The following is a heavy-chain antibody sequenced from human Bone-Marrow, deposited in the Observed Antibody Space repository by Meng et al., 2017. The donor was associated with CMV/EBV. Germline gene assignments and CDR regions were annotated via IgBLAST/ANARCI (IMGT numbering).Heavy chain of an antibody. Sequence: ASVKVSCKASGYTFTGYYMHWVRQAPGQGLEWMGWINPNSGGTNYAQKFQGRVTMTRDTSISTAYMELSRLRSDDTVVYYCVRSEGYYYYGMDVWGQGTTVTVSS. CDR2: INPNSGGT. CDR1: GYTFTGYY. V-gene: IGHV1-2*02. CDR3: VRSEGYYYYGMDV. J-gene: IGHJ6*02.